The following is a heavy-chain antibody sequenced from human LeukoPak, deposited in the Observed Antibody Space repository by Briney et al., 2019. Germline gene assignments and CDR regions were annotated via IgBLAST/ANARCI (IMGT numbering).Heavy chain of an antibody. CDR2: IYFSGDT. Sequence: SETLSLTCTVSGGSISTYYWSWIRQPAGKGLEWIGRIYFSGDTNYNPSLKSRVTISVDTSKNQFSLKLSSVTAADTAVYYCARHPYYYGSGSYYKAYYFDYWGQGTLVTVSS. D-gene: IGHD3-10*01. CDR1: GGSISTYY. J-gene: IGHJ4*02. V-gene: IGHV4-59*08. CDR3: ARHPYYYGSGSYYKAYYFDY.